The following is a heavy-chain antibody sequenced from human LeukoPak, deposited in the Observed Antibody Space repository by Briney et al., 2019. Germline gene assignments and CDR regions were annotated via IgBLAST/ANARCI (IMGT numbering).Heavy chain of an antibody. Sequence: GGSLRLSCAASGFTFSSYSMNWVRQAPGKGLEWVSYISSSSSTIYYADSVKGRFTISRDNAKNSLYLQMNSLRAEDTAVYYCAREVSSSGSHMDVWGKGTTVTVSS. J-gene: IGHJ6*03. CDR3: AREVSSSGSHMDV. CDR2: ISSSSSTI. CDR1: GFTFSSYS. V-gene: IGHV3-48*01. D-gene: IGHD3-10*01.